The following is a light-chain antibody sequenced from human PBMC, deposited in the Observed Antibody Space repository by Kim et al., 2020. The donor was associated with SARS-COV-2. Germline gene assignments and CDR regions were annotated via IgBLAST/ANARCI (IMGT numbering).Light chain of an antibody. CDR2: DTS. CDR3: HQYNNWPT. CDR1: QSNSAS. Sequence: SVSTGERARLSCKASQSNSASLAWYQQKPGRAPGHHVYDTSTGATGVPAGFSGGRSGTEFTLTVSSLQSENFAGYYCHQYNNWPTFGGGTKVDIK. V-gene: IGKV3-15*01. J-gene: IGKJ4*01.